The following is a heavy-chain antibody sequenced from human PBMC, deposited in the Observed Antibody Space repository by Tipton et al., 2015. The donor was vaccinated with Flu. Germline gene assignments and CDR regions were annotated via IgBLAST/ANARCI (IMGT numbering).Heavy chain of an antibody. CDR3: ARHTYCSGGSCALDY. D-gene: IGHD2-15*01. CDR1: GYAISTGYY. Sequence: TLSLTCAVSGYAISTGYYWGWIRQPPGKGLEWIGNISHSGSTDYNPPLKSRVTISVDTSKNQFSLKLSSVTAADTAVYYCARHTYCSGGSCALDYWGQGTLVTVSS. V-gene: IGHV4-38-2*01. J-gene: IGHJ4*02. CDR2: ISHSGST.